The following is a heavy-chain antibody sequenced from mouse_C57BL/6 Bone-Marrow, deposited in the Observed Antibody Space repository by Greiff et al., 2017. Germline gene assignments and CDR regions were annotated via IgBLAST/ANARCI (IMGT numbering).Heavy chain of an antibody. V-gene: IGHV1-69*01. CDR2: IDPSDSYT. Sequence: VQLQQPGAELVMPGASVKLSCKASGYTFTSYWMHWVKQRPGQGLEWIGEIDPSDSYTNYNQKFKGKSTLTVDKSSSTAYMQLSSLTSEDSAVYDCASQARSTFYFDYWGQGTTLTVSS. CDR1: GYTFTSYW. D-gene: IGHD2-1*01. J-gene: IGHJ2*01. CDR3: ASQARSTFYFDY.